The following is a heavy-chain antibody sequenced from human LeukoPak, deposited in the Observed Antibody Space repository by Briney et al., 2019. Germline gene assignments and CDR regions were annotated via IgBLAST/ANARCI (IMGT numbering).Heavy chain of an antibody. CDR2: IIPIFGTA. V-gene: IGHV1-69*13. CDR3: ARELLGYCSGGSCCPYYFDY. Sequence: SVKVSCKASGYTFTSNYIHWVRQAPGQGLEWMGGIIPIFGTANYAQKFQGRVTITADESTSTAYMGLSSLRSEDTAVYYCARELLGYCSGGSCCPYYFDYWGQGTLVTVSS. CDR1: GYTFTSNY. D-gene: IGHD2-15*01. J-gene: IGHJ4*02.